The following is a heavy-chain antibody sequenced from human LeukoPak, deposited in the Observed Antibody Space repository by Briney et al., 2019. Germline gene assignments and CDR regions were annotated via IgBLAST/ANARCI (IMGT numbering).Heavy chain of an antibody. V-gene: IGHV3-23*01. CDR3: ATDRGQYVGIANNWLDP. D-gene: IGHD3-10*02. J-gene: IGHJ5*02. CDR1: GFTFRLYA. CDR2: INGDPGST. Sequence: GGSLRLSCAASGFTFRLYAMNWVRQSPGKGLEWVAGINGDPGSTFYADSVKGRFLISRDNSDYTVYLQMNSLRAEDTAVYYCATDRGQYVGIANNWLDPWGQGTLVTVSS.